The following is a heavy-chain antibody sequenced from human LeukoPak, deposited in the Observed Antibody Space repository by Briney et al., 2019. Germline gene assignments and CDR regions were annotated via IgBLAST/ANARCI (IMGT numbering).Heavy chain of an antibody. CDR1: GFTFSSYA. V-gene: IGHV3-23*01. CDR3: AKGYCSSTSCYTDY. D-gene: IGHD2-2*02. Sequence: GGSLRLSCAASGFTFSSYAMSWVRQAPGKGQEWVSAISGSGGSTYYADSVKGRFTISRDNSKNTLYLQMNSLRAEDAAVYYCAKGYCSSTSCYTDYWGQGTLVTVSS. J-gene: IGHJ4*02. CDR2: ISGSGGST.